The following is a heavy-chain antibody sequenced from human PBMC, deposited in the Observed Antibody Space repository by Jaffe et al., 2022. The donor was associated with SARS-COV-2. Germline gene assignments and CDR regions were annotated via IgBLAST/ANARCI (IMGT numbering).Heavy chain of an antibody. CDR1: GFTFSDSY. Sequence: QVQLVESGGGLVKPGGSLRLSCAASGFTFSDSYMIWIRQAPGKGLEWVSYTSGGGNTIYYADSVKGRFTISRDNTKNSLYLQMNSLRAEDTAVYYCARLHYYASRDWGQGTLVTVSS. V-gene: IGHV3-11*01. J-gene: IGHJ4*02. CDR3: ARLHYYASRD. D-gene: IGHD3-10*01. CDR2: TSGGGNTI.